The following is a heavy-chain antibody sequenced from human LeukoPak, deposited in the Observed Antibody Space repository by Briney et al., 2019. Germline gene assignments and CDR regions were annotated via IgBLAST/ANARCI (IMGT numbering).Heavy chain of an antibody. CDR3: VKDTSGASQYFQY. V-gene: IGHV3-9*03. Sequence: KAGGSLRLSCAAFGFTFDNYAMHWVRQAPGKGLEWVSSISWNSANIAYADSAKGRFTISRDNAKNSLYLQMNSLRPEDMALYYCVKDTSGASQYFQYWGHGTVVTVSS. CDR2: ISWNSANI. D-gene: IGHD2-15*01. J-gene: IGHJ1*01. CDR1: GFTFDNYA.